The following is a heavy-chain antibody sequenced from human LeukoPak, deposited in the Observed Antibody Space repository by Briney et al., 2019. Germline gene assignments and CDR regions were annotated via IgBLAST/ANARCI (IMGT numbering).Heavy chain of an antibody. V-gene: IGHV1-2*02. CDR1: GYTFTNYT. D-gene: IGHD3-9*01. CDR2: INPNSGGT. Sequence: GASVKVSCKASGYTFTNYTIHWVRQAHGQGLEWMGWINPNSGGTNYAQKFQGRVTMTRDTSISTAYMELSRLRSDDTAVYYCARSHYDILTGYYPPVGYWGQGTLVTVSS. J-gene: IGHJ4*02. CDR3: ARSHYDILTGYYPPVGY.